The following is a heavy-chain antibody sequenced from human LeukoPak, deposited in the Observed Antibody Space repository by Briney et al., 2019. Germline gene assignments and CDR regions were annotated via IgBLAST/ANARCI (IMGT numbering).Heavy chain of an antibody. CDR2: INPNSGGT. V-gene: IGHV1-2*02. CDR1: GYTFTGYY. D-gene: IGHD5-12*01. Sequence: ASVKVSCKASGYTFTGYYMHWVRQAPGQGLEWMGWINPNSGGTNYAQKLQGRVTMTRDTSISTAYMELSRLRSDDTAVYYCARDSAEVATIGGADAFDIWGQGTMVTVSS. CDR3: ARDSAEVATIGGADAFDI. J-gene: IGHJ3*02.